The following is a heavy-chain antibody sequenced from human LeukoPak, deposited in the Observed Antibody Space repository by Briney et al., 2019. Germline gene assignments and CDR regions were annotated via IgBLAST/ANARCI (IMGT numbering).Heavy chain of an antibody. CDR1: GFTFNNCG. CDR2: ISGSGGST. J-gene: IGHJ4*02. D-gene: IGHD3-22*01. V-gene: IGHV3-23*01. Sequence: TGGSLRLSCTVSGFTFNNCGMSWVRQAPGKGLEWVSAISGSGGSTYYADSVKGRFTISRDNSKNTLYLQMNSLRAEDTAVYYCAKAWRDYYDSSGYYPREAFDYWGQGTLVTVSS. CDR3: AKAWRDYYDSSGYYPREAFDY.